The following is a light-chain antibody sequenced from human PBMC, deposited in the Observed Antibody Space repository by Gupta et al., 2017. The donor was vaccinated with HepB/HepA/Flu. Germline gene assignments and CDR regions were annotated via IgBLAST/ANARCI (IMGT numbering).Light chain of an antibody. V-gene: IGKV4-1*01. J-gene: IGKJ2*03. CDR1: QTVFSSENRKNF. CDR2: WAS. Sequence: DIVMCQSPDSLAVSLGERATLTCKSSQTVFSSENRKNFLAWYQQKPGQPPRLLIYWASTRDFGVTDRFRGSGSGTEFTLTISSLQAEDVAVYFCQQYISSPLSFGQGTKVEIK. CDR3: QQYISSPLS.